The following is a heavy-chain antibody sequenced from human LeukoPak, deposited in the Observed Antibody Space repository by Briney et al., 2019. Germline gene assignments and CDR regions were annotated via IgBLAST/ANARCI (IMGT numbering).Heavy chain of an antibody. CDR2: IIPILGIA. Sequence: VASVKVSCKASGGTFSNYAISWVRQAPGQGLELMGRIIPILGIANYAQKFQGRVTITADKSTSTAYMELSSLRSEDTAVYYCARVHDSSGHYVFDYWGQGTLVTVSS. D-gene: IGHD3-22*01. CDR1: GGTFSNYA. V-gene: IGHV1-69*04. J-gene: IGHJ4*02. CDR3: ARVHDSSGHYVFDY.